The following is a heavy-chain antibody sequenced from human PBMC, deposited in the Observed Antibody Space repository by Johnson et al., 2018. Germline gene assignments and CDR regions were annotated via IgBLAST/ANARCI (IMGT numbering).Heavy chain of an antibody. J-gene: IGHJ1*01. D-gene: IGHD1-26*01. V-gene: IGHV3-9*01. CDR2: ISWNGDGR. CDR1: GFTFDNYA. Sequence: VQLVESGGGLVQPGRSLRLSCAASGFTFDNYAIHWVRQTSGRGLEWVSGISWNGDGRTYADSVKGRFTISRDNTKNSVFMLMSNLRPEDTALYYCVKDLGGRTSHGGQGTLVTVSS. CDR3: VKDLGGRTSH.